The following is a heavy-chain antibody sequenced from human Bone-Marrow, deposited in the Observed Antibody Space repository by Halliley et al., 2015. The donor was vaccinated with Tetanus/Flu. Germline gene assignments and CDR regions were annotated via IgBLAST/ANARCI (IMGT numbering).Heavy chain of an antibody. CDR3: ARLGYSSSSLNYYYYYGMDV. CDR2: PGDSET. V-gene: IGHV5-51*01. J-gene: IGHJ6*02. D-gene: IGHD6-6*01. Sequence: PGDSETGYSPSFQGQVTISADKSISPSYLQWSSLKASDTAIYYCARLGYSSSSLNYYYYYGMDVWGQGTTVTVSS.